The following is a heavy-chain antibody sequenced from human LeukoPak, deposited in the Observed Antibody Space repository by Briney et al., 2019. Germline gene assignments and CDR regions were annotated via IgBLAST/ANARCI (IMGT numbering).Heavy chain of an antibody. D-gene: IGHD2-15*01. J-gene: IGHJ4*02. Sequence: SETLSLTCTVSGGSISSYYWSWIRQPPGKGLEWIGYIYYSGSTNYNPSLKSRVTISVDTSKNQFSLKLSSVTAADTAVYYCARGGRAWLTPYYFDYWGQGTLVTVSS. CDR3: ARGGRAWLTPYYFDY. V-gene: IGHV4-59*01. CDR2: IYYSGST. CDR1: GGSISSYY.